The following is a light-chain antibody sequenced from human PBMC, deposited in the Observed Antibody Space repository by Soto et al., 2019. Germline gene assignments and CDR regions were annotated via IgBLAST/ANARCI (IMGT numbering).Light chain of an antibody. CDR2: YDS. CDR3: QVWDSSSDHVV. J-gene: IGLJ2*01. V-gene: IGLV3-21*04. CDR1: NIGSKS. Sequence: SYELTQPPSVSVAPGKTARITCGGNNIGSKSVHWYQQKPGQAPVLVIYYDSDRPSGIPERFSGSNSGNTATLTISRVEAGDKADYHCQVWDSSSDHVVFGGGTKVTVL.